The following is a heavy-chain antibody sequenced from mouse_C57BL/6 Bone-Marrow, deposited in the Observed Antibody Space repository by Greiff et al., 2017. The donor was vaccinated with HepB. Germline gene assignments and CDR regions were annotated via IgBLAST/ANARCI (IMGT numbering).Heavy chain of an antibody. V-gene: IGHV1-64*01. D-gene: IGHD1-1*01. J-gene: IGHJ2*01. CDR3: ASGGQCITTVVDY. CDR2: IHPNIGST. CDR1: GYTFTSYW. Sequence: VQLQQPGAELVKPGASVKLSCKASGYTFTSYWMHWVKQRPGQGLEWIGKIHPNIGSTNYNEKFKSKATLTVDKSSSTAYMQLSSLTSEDSAVYYCASGGQCITTVVDYWGQGTTLTVSS.